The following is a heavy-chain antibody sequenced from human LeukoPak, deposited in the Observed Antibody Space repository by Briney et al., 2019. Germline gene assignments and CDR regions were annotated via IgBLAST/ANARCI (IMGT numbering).Heavy chain of an antibody. CDR1: GFTFSTYA. J-gene: IGHJ4*02. Sequence: GGSPRLSCEASGFTFSTYAMHWVRQAPGKGLEWVAVISIDGSDKHHADSVKGRFTISRDNSKNTLYLQMNSLRAEDTAVYLCARDVKSSAEYYFDYWGQGTLVTVSS. D-gene: IGHD6-13*01. CDR2: ISIDGSDK. CDR3: ARDVKSSAEYYFDY. V-gene: IGHV3-30*04.